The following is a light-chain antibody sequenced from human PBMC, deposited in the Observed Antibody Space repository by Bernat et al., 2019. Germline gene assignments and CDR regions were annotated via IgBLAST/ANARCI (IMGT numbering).Light chain of an antibody. CDR1: NIENKN. CDR3: QVYDSSTYHYV. Sequence: SSFLIPSISFSFPPLNTSIITFFLNNIENKNFHFYHHNPFHAPLLVISHDTDRPSGIPDRCSGANSGKTATLSISRVEAGDEADYFCQVYDSSTYHYVCGTGTKVTVL. CDR2: HDT. V-gene: IGLV3-21*04. J-gene: IGLJ1*01.